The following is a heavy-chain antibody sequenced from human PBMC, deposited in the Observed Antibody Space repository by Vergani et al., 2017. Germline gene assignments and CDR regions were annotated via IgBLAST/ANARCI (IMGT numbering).Heavy chain of an antibody. CDR3: ARDADTAMVVYYFDY. CDR1: GFTFSSYG. J-gene: IGHJ4*02. D-gene: IGHD5-18*01. Sequence: QVQLVESGGGVVQPGRSLRLSCAASGFTFSSYGMHWVRQAPGKGLEWVAVIWYDGSKKYYADSVKGRFTISRDNSKNTLYLQMNSLRAEDTAVYYCARDADTAMVVYYFDYWGQGTLVTVSS. CDR2: IWYDGSKK. V-gene: IGHV3-33*01.